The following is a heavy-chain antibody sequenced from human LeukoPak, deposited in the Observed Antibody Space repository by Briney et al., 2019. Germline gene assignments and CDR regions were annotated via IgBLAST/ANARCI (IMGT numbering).Heavy chain of an antibody. CDR1: GGTFSSYA. CDR2: FIPIFGTA. D-gene: IGHD6-19*01. Sequence: ASVKVSCKASGGTFSSYAISWVRQAPGQGLEWMGGFIPIFGTANYAQKFQGRVTITADESTSTAYMELSSLRSEDTAVYYCAREAGYSSGWYPDYWGQGTLVTVSS. J-gene: IGHJ4*02. CDR3: AREAGYSSGWYPDY. V-gene: IGHV1-69*13.